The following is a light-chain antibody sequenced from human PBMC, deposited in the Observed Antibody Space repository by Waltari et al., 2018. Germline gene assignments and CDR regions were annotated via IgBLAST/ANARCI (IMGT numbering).Light chain of an antibody. V-gene: IGKV1-39*01. J-gene: IGKJ2*01. Sequence: TCRASQTITSHLNWFQHQPGRAPKLLIHTASSLQSGVPSRFSGSGSGTQFTLTISSLQPEDFATYFCQQCYITPYTFGQGTKVEVK. CDR1: QTITSH. CDR2: TAS. CDR3: QQCYITPYT.